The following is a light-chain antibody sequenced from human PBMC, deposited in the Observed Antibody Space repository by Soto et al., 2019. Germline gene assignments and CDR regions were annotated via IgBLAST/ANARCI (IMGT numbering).Light chain of an antibody. CDR2: QAS. Sequence: DIQMTQSPSTLSATVGDRVAITCRASQSVSGWLAWYQQKPGKVPKLLIYQASTLEDGVPSRFSGSGSGTEFTLTSSSLQPDDSATYYCQHYNDYSYTFGPGTILEIK. CDR3: QHYNDYSYT. V-gene: IGKV1-5*03. CDR1: QSVSGW. J-gene: IGKJ2*01.